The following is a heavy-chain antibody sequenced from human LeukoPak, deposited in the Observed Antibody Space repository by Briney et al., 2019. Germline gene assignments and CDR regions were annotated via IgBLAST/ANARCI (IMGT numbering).Heavy chain of an antibody. CDR1: GFTFSSYW. Sequence: GGSLRLSCAASGFTFSSYWMHWVRQAPGKGLVWVSCINSDGSSTSYADSVKGRFTISRDNAKNTLYLQMNSLRVEDTAVYYCAELGITMIGGVWGKGTTVTISS. CDR2: INSDGSST. CDR3: AELGITMIGGV. V-gene: IGHV3-74*01. D-gene: IGHD3-10*02. J-gene: IGHJ6*04.